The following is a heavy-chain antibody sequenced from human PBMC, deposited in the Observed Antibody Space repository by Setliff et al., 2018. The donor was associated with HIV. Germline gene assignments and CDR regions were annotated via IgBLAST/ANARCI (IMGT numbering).Heavy chain of an antibody. CDR1: GFTVSSNY. CDR2: ISSISSYI. CDR3: ARGRLGSSGNTYYWYYFDY. J-gene: IGHJ4*02. Sequence: PGGSLRLSCAASGFTVSSNYMSWVRQAPGKGLEWVSSISSISSYIYYADSVKGRFTISRDNAKNSLYLQMNSLRAEDTAVYYCARGRLGSSGNTYYWYYFDYWGQGTLVTVSS. V-gene: IGHV3-21*01. D-gene: IGHD2-15*01.